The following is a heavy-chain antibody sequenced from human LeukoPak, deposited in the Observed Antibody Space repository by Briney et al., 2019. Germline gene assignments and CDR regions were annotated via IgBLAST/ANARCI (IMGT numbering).Heavy chain of an antibody. J-gene: IGHJ4*02. D-gene: IGHD6-19*01. CDR2: IYHSGST. CDR3: ARAGGGWYAYYFDY. V-gene: IGHV4-38-2*02. Sequence: SETLSLTCTVSGYSISSGYYWGWIRQPPGKGLEWIGSIYHSGSTYYNPSLKSRATISVDTSKNQFSLKLSSVTAADTAVYYCARAGGGWYAYYFDYWGQGTLVTVSS. CDR1: GYSISSGYY.